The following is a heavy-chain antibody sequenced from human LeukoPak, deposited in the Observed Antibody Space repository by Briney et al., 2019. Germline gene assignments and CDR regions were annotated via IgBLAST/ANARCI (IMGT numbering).Heavy chain of an antibody. CDR2: ISAYNGNT. J-gene: IGHJ4*02. V-gene: IGHV1-18*01. D-gene: IGHD5-18*01. CDR3: ARDVDTAMPTGY. CDR1: GYTFTSYG. Sequence: GASVKVSCKASGYTFTSYGISWVRQAPGQGLEWMGWISAYNGNTNYAQKLQGRVTMTTDTSTSTAYMELSSLRSEDTAVYYCARDVDTAMPTGYWGQGTLVTVSS.